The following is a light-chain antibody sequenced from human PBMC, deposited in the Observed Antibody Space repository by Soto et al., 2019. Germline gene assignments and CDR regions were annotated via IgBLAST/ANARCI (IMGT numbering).Light chain of an antibody. J-gene: IGLJ3*02. CDR1: SSNIGAGYD. Sequence: QAVLTQPPSVSGAPGQRVTISCSGSSSNIGAGYDVHWYQQLPGTAPKLLIYGNTNRPAGVPDRFSGSKSGTSASLAITGLQAEDEADYYCQSYDDSLSVGVFGGGTKVTVL. V-gene: IGLV1-40*01. CDR2: GNT. CDR3: QSYDDSLSVGV.